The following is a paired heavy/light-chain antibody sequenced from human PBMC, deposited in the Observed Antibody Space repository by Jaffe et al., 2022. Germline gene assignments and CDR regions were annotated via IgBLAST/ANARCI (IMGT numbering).Light chain of an antibody. Sequence: EIVLTQSPGTLSLSPGERATLSCRASQSVSSSYLAWYQQKPGQAPRLLIYGASSRATGIPDRFSGSGSGTDFTLTISRLEPEDFAVYYCQQYGSSRYTFGQGTKLEIK. CDR2: GAS. J-gene: IGKJ2*01. V-gene: IGKV3-20*01. CDR3: QQYGSSRYT. CDR1: QSVSSSY.
Heavy chain of an antibody. CDR2: INPNSGGT. J-gene: IGHJ4*02. CDR3: AREIPFSSWYGRRGKERNDY. Sequence: QVQLVQSGAEVKKPGASVKVSCKASGYTFTGYYMHWVRQAPGQGLEWMGRINPNSGGTNYAQKFQGRVTMTRDTSISTAYMELSRLRSDDTAVYYCAREIPFSSWYGRRGKERNDYWGQGTLVTVSS. CDR1: GYTFTGYY. V-gene: IGHV1-2*06. D-gene: IGHD6-13*01.